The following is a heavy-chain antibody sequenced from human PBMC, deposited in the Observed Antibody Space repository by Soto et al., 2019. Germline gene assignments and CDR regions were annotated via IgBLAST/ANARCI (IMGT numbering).Heavy chain of an antibody. V-gene: IGHV4-59*01. CDR2: IYYSGST. CDR1: GGSISSYY. D-gene: IGHD6-13*01. Sequence: SETLSLTCTVSGGSISSYYWSWIRQPPGKGLEWIGYIYYSGSTNYNPSLKSRVTISVDTSKNQFSLKLSSVTAADTAVYYCAMRGQQLVGVGAFDIWGQGTMVTVSS. CDR3: AMRGQQLVGVGAFDI. J-gene: IGHJ3*02.